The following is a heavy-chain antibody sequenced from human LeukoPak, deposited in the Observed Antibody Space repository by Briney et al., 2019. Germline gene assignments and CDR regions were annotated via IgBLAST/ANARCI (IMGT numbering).Heavy chain of an antibody. CDR1: GFTFSSYA. V-gene: IGHV3-30-3*01. CDR3: VMMATTRLDY. D-gene: IGHD5-12*01. Sequence: GGSLRLSCAASGFTFSSYAMHWVRQAPGKGLEWVAVISYDGSNKYYADSVKGRFTISRDNSKNTLYLQMNSLRAEDTAVYYCVMMATTRLDYWGQGTLVTVSS. J-gene: IGHJ4*02. CDR2: ISYDGSNK.